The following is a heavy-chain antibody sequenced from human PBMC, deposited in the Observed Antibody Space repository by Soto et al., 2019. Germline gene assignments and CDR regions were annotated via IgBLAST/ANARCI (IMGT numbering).Heavy chain of an antibody. CDR1: GFTFSTYA. CDR3: AKDLMTSTNYNYGMDV. Sequence: EVQLLESGGGLVQPGGSLRLSCAASGFTFSTYAMSWVRQAPGKGLEWVSVISASVGSTFYADSVKGRFTVSRDNSRNTLYLQVISLRVEDTAVYYCAKDLMTSTNYNYGMDVWGQGTTVTVSS. D-gene: IGHD2-8*01. V-gene: IGHV3-23*01. CDR2: ISASVGST. J-gene: IGHJ6*02.